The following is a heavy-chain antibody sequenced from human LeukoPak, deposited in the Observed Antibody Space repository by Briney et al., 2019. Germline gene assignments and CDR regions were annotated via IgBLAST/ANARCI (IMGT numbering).Heavy chain of an antibody. D-gene: IGHD6-19*01. Sequence: GGSLRLSCAASGFTFSSYSMNWVRQAPGKGLEWVSSISSSSSYIYYADSVKGRLTISRDNAKNSLYLQMNSLRPDDTAVYYCARGQWLENWGQGTLVTVSS. CDR3: ARGQWLEN. CDR2: ISSSSSYI. CDR1: GFTFSSYS. J-gene: IGHJ4*02. V-gene: IGHV3-21*01.